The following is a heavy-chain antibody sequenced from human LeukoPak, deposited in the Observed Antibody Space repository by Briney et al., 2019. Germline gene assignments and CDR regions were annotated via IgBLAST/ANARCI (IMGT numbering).Heavy chain of an antibody. Sequence: GGSLRLSCAASGSTFSDYYMSWIRQAPGKGLEWVSYISSTGNTIYYADSVKGRFTISRDNAKSSLFLQMNSLRAEDTAVYYCANYCSSDRCSQAWGQGALVTVSS. CDR3: ANYCSSDRCSQA. V-gene: IGHV3-11*01. J-gene: IGHJ4*02. D-gene: IGHD2-2*01. CDR2: ISSTGNTI. CDR1: GSTFSDYY.